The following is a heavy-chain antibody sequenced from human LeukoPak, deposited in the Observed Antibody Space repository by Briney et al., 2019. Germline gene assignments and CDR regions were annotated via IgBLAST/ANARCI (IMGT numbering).Heavy chain of an antibody. Sequence: PSETLSLTCSVSGYSISSGGYYWSWIRQHPGKGLEWNGYIYYSGSTYYNPSLKSRVTISVDTSKNQFSLKLSSVTAADTAVYYCASSYYDFWSGYSHFDYWGQGTLVTVSS. CDR1: GYSISSGGYY. V-gene: IGHV4-31*03. CDR2: IYYSGST. D-gene: IGHD3-3*01. CDR3: ASSYYDFWSGYSHFDY. J-gene: IGHJ4*02.